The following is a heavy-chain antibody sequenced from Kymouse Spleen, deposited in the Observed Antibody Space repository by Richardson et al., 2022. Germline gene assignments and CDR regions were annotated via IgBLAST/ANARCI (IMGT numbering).Heavy chain of an antibody. J-gene: IGHJ4*02. D-gene: IGHD3-10*01. Sequence: QVQLVESGGGVVQPGRSLRLSCAASGFTFSSYGMHWVRQAPGKGLEWVAVISYDGSNKYYADSVKGRFTISRDNSKNTLYLQMNSLRAEDTAVYYCAKDSYYGSGSSSFDYWGQGTLVTVSS. V-gene: IGHV3-30*18. CDR3: AKDSYYGSGSSSFDY. CDR1: GFTFSSYG. CDR2: ISYDGSNK.